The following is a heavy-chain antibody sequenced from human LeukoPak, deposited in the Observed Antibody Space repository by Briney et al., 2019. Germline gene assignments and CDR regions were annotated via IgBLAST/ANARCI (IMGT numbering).Heavy chain of an antibody. J-gene: IGHJ5*02. D-gene: IGHD2-8*01. CDR3: ARQGCTNGVCYGFSS. CDR2: LYYSGKT. CDR1: GGYISSTTYY. V-gene: IGHV4-39*01. Sequence: SETLSLTCIISGGYISSTTYYWGWIRQPPGKGLEWIGTLYYSGKTYYNPSLKSRVTISVDTSKNQFSLKLSSVTAADTAVYYRARQGCTNGVCYGFSSWGQGTLVTVSS.